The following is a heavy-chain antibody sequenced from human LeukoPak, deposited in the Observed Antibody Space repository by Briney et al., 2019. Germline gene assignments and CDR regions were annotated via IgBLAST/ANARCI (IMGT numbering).Heavy chain of an antibody. D-gene: IGHD3-22*01. V-gene: IGHV4-61*02. Sequence: SETLSLTCTVSGNSISSGDNYWSWIRQPAGKGLEWIGRIYTSGSTNYNPSLKSRVTISGDTSKNQFSLRPSSVTAADTAVYYCARASYSYDINGWVPFDYWGQGTLVTVSS. CDR2: IYTSGST. CDR1: GNSISSGDNY. J-gene: IGHJ4*02. CDR3: ARASYSYDINGWVPFDY.